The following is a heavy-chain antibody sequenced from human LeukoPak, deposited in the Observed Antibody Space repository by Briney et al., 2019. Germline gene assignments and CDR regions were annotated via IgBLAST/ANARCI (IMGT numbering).Heavy chain of an antibody. CDR2: ISYDGSNK. Sequence: GRSLRLSCAASGFTFSSYAMHWVRQAPGKGLAWVAVISYDGSNKYYADSVKGRFTISRDNSKNTLYLQMNSLRAEDTAVYYCARDFRVAGPEYFQHWGQGTLVTVSS. CDR3: ARDFRVAGPEYFQH. V-gene: IGHV3-30*04. J-gene: IGHJ1*01. D-gene: IGHD6-19*01. CDR1: GFTFSSYA.